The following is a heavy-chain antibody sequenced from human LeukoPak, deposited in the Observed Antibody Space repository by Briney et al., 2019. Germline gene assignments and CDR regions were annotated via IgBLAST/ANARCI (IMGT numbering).Heavy chain of an antibody. CDR3: APSSGWSALPVL. CDR2: INPSGGST. V-gene: IGHV1-46*01. Sequence: ASVKVSCKASGYTFTSYYMHWVRQAPGQGHEWMGIINPSGGSTSYAQKFQGRVTMTRDTSTSTVYMELSSLRSEDTAVYYCAPSSGWSALPVLWGQGTLVTVSS. CDR1: GYTFTSYY. J-gene: IGHJ4*02. D-gene: IGHD6-19*01.